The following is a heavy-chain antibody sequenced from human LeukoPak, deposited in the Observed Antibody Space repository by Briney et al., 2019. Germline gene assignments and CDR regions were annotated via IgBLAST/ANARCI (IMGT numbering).Heavy chain of an antibody. V-gene: IGHV1-46*01. Sequence: ASVKVSCKASGYTFTSYYMHWVRQAPGQGLEWMGIINPSGGSTSYAQKFQGRVTMARDTSISTAYMELSGLRSDDTAVYYCARNRESNSASYWGYWGQGSLVTVSS. J-gene: IGHJ4*02. CDR3: ARNRESNSASYWGY. CDR2: INPSGGST. CDR1: GYTFTSYY. D-gene: IGHD3-10*01.